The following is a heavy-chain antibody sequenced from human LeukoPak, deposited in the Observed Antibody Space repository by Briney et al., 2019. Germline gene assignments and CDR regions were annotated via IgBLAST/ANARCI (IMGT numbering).Heavy chain of an antibody. J-gene: IGHJ4*02. D-gene: IGHD3-9*01. CDR1: GFTFSDYY. CDR3: ARGPAYYDILTGYRLDY. CDR2: ISSSGSTI. Sequence: GGSLRLSCAASGFTFSDYYMSWIRQAPGKGLEWVSYISSSGSTIYYADSVKGRFTISRDNAKSSLYLQMNSLRAEDTAVYYCARGPAYYDILTGYRLDYWGQGTLVTVSS. V-gene: IGHV3-11*04.